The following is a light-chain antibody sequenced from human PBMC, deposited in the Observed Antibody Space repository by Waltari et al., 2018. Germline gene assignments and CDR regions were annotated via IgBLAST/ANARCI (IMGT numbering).Light chain of an antibody. CDR3: QQYYSSPIT. J-gene: IGKJ5*01. V-gene: IGKV4-1*01. CDR2: WTS. CDR1: QSISYSSNNKNY. Sequence: DIVMTQSPDSLAVSLGERVTINCKSSQSISYSSNNKNYLAWYQQEPGQPPKLLFYWTSTRGSGVPDRFSGSGSGTDFTLTISSLQAEDVAVYYCQQYYSSPITFGQGTRLEIK.